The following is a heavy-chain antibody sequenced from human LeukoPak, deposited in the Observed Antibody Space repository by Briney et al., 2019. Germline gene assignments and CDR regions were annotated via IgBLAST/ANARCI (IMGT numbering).Heavy chain of an antibody. CDR1: GGSFSSTSYY. Sequence: SETLSLTCTVSGGSFSSTSYYWNWIRQPPGKGLEWIGSIHYSGDTSYNPSLNSRITISVDTSKNQFSLKLSSVTATDTAVYNCARQTCSGGSCFLFYSGMDVWGQGTTVTVSS. CDR3: ARQTCSGGSCFLFYSGMDV. J-gene: IGHJ6*02. CDR2: IHYSGDT. V-gene: IGHV4-39*01. D-gene: IGHD2-15*01.